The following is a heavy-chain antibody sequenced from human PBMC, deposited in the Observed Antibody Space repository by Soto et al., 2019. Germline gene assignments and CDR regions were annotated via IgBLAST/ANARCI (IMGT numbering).Heavy chain of an antibody. CDR3: ARDRVVVVSMDV. Sequence: ASVKVSCKASGFNFRTTAVQWVRQAPGQGLEWMGWISAYNGNTNYAQKLQGRVTMTTDTSTSTAYMELRSLRSDDTAVYYCARDRVVVVSMDVWGQGTTVTVSS. D-gene: IGHD2-2*01. V-gene: IGHV1-18*01. J-gene: IGHJ6*02. CDR2: ISAYNGNT. CDR1: GFNFRTTA.